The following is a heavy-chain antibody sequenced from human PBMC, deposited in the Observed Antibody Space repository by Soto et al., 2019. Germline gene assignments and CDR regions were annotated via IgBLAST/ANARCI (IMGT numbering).Heavy chain of an antibody. CDR3: SRDEVSYDCSGYSGYYGMDV. Sequence: ASVKVSCKASGYTFTGYYMHWVRQAPGQGLERMGWINPNSGGTNYAQKFQGWVTMTRDTSISTAYMELSRLRSDDTAVYYCSRDEVSYDCSGYSGYYGMDVWGQGTTVTVSS. J-gene: IGHJ6*02. V-gene: IGHV1-2*04. CDR1: GYTFTGYY. D-gene: IGHD3-22*01. CDR2: INPNSGGT.